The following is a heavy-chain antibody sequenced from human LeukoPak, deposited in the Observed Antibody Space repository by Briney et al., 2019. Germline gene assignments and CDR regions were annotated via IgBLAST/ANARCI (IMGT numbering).Heavy chain of an antibody. Sequence: SQTLSLTCTVSGGSISSGGYYWSWIRQHPGKGLEWIGYIYYSGSTYYNPSLKSRVTISVVTSKNQLSLNLKSVTAADTAVYYCARVGDFYGSGNFSPFDQWGQGTLVTVSS. V-gene: IGHV4-31*03. CDR2: IYYSGST. J-gene: IGHJ4*02. D-gene: IGHD3-10*01. CDR3: ARVGDFYGSGNFSPFDQ. CDR1: GGSISSGGYY.